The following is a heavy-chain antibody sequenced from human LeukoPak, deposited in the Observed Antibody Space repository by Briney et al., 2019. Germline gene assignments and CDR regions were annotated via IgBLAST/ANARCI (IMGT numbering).Heavy chain of an antibody. CDR3: FLPHHIKGY. Sequence: ASVKVSCKASGYTFTSYDINWVRQATGQGLEWMGWMNPNSGNKGYEQKFQGRVTMTRNTSISTAYMELSSLRSEDTAVYYCFLPHHIKGYWGQGTLVTVSS. CDR1: GYTFTSYD. J-gene: IGHJ4*02. CDR2: MNPNSGNK. D-gene: IGHD1-14*01. V-gene: IGHV1-8*01.